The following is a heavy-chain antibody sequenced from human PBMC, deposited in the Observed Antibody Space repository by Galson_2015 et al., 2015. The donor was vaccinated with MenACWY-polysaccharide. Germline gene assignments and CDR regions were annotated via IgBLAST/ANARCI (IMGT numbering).Heavy chain of an antibody. CDR3: VRDWYCSNVGCFYYDY. Sequence: SLRLSCAASGFSFNTYTMSWVRQAPGKGPEWVSSISGGSSSTYYADSVKGRFTISRDNAEQSLYLQMNSLRAEDTAVYYCVRDWYCSNVGCFYYDYWGPGTLVAVSS. CDR1: GFSFNTYT. V-gene: IGHV3-48*01. D-gene: IGHD2-15*01. J-gene: IGHJ4*02. CDR2: ISGGSSST.